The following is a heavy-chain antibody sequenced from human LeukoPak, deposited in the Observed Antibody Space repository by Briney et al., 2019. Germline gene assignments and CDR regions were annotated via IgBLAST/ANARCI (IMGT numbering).Heavy chain of an antibody. J-gene: IGHJ5*02. CDR1: GVSISTTSYY. V-gene: IGHV4-39*01. Sequence: PSVTLSLTCTVSGVSISTTSYYWGWIRQPPGKGLEWIGNIYYSGSTNYNPSLKSRVTISIDPSNNQFSLKLSSVTAADTAVYFCASPTIFGVVPAGPWGQGASVIVSS. D-gene: IGHD3-3*01. CDR2: IYYSGST. CDR3: ASPTIFGVVPAGP.